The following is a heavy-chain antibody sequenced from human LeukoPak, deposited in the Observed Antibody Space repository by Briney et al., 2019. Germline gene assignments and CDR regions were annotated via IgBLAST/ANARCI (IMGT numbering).Heavy chain of an antibody. CDR3: AELGITMIGGV. CDR2: ISSSGSTI. D-gene: IGHD3-10*02. CDR1: GFTFSSYE. V-gene: IGHV3-48*03. Sequence: PGGSLRLSCAASGFTFSSYEMNWVRQAPGKGLEWISYISSSGSTIYYADSVKGRFTISRDNAKNSLYLQMNSLRAEDTAVYYCAELGITMIGGVWGKGTTVTISS. J-gene: IGHJ6*04.